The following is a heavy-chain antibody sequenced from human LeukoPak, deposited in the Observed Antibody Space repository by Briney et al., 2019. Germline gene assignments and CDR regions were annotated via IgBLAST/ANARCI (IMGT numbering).Heavy chain of an antibody. CDR2: INHSGST. J-gene: IGHJ4*02. D-gene: IGHD3-10*01. Sequence: PSETLSLTCAVYGGSFSGYYWSWIRQPPGKGLEWIGEINHSGSTNYNPSLKSRVTISVDTSKNQFSLRLSSVTAADTAVYYCARHIMVREIIPYFFDYWGQGTLVTVSS. V-gene: IGHV4-34*01. CDR3: ARHIMVREIIPYFFDY. CDR1: GGSFSGYY.